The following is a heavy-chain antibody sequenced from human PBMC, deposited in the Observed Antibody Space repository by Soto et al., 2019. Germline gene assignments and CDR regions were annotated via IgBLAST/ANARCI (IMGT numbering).Heavy chain of an antibody. J-gene: IGHJ5*01. Sequence: QVQLQESGPGLVKPSETLSLTCTVAGGSISSYYWSWIRQPPGKGLEWIGYIYYSGRTNYNPSLKRRVTISVDTSKNQFYLKLRSVTAADTAVYYCARGYCCSTICYSWDNWVDSWGQGTLVTVSS. CDR1: GGSISSYY. V-gene: IGHV4-59*01. D-gene: IGHD2-2*02. CDR3: ARGYCCSTICYSWDNWVDS. CDR2: IYYSGRT.